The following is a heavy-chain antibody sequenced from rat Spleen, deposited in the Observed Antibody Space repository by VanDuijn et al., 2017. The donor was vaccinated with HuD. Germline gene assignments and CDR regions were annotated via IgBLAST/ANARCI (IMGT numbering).Heavy chain of an antibody. CDR2: ISAGGDST. J-gene: IGHJ2*01. V-gene: IGHV5-27*01. CDR3: TRRHYGYTDYFDS. Sequence: EVQLVESGGGLVQPGRSLKLSCAASGFTFSNYYMAWVRQAPTKGLEWVAYISAGGDSTYYRDSVKGRFTISRDNAKSTLYLQMNSLRSEDTATYFCTRRHYGYTDYFDSWGQGVMVTVSS. CDR1: GFTFSNYY. D-gene: IGHD1-11*01.